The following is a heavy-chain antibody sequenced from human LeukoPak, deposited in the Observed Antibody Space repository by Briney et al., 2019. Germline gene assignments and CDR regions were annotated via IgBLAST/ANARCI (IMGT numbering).Heavy chain of an antibody. CDR1: GGSFSGYY. CDR2: INHSGST. V-gene: IGHV4-34*01. Sequence: SETLSLTCAVYGGSFSGYYWSWIRQPPGEGLEWIGEINHSGSTNYSPSLKSRVTISVDTSKNQFSLKLSSVTAADTAVYYCARALDYYDSSVSDYWGQGTLVTVSS. CDR3: ARALDYYDSSVSDY. D-gene: IGHD3-22*01. J-gene: IGHJ4*02.